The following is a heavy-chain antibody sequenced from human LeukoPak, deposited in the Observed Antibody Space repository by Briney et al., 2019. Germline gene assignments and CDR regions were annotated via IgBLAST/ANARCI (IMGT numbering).Heavy chain of an antibody. Sequence: ASVKVSCKASGYTFTSYDINWVRQATGQGLEWMGWMNPNSGNIGYAQKFQGRVTMTKNTSISTAYMELSSLRSEDTAVYYCARGPTYYYDSSGYSGSRFDPWGQGTLVTVSS. J-gene: IGHJ5*02. CDR2: MNPNSGNI. CDR1: GYTFTSYD. D-gene: IGHD3-22*01. V-gene: IGHV1-8*01. CDR3: ARGPTYYYDSSGYSGSRFDP.